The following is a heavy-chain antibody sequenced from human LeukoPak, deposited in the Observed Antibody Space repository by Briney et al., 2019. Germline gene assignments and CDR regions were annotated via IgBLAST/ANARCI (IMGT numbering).Heavy chain of an antibody. Sequence: TGGSLRLSCAASGFTFSSYAMSWVRQAPGKGLEWVSAISGSGGSTHYADSVKGRFTISRDNSKNTLYLQMNSLRAEDTAVYYCAKMRWANRWFDPWGQGTLVTVSS. CDR1: GFTFSSYA. CDR2: ISGSGGST. CDR3: AKMRWANRWFDP. V-gene: IGHV3-23*01. D-gene: IGHD2/OR15-2a*01. J-gene: IGHJ5*02.